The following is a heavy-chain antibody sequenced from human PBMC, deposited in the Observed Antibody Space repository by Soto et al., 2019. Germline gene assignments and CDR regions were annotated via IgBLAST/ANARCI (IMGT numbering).Heavy chain of an antibody. V-gene: IGHV3-30-3*01. CDR1: GFTFSSYA. CDR2: ISYDGSNK. Sequence: QVQLVESGGGVVQPGRSLRLSCAASGFTFSSYAMHWVRQAPGKGLEWVAVISYDGSNKYYADSVKGRFTISRDNSKNTLYLENNRPEAEDKGLYYRAENNAPVSWGWYDYWGQGTLVTVSS. J-gene: IGHJ4*02. CDR3: AENNAPVSWGWYDY. D-gene: IGHD6-19*01.